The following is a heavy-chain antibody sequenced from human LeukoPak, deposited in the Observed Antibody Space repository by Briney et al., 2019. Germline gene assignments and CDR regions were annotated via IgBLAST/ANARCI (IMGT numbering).Heavy chain of an antibody. CDR3: AKGRRVTMIVVVIPDFDY. V-gene: IGHV3-23*01. D-gene: IGHD3-22*01. CDR1: GFTFSSYA. CDR2: ISGSGGST. J-gene: IGHJ4*02. Sequence: GGSLRLSCAASGFTFSSYAMSWVRQAPGKGLEWVSAISGSGGSTYYADSVKGRFTISRDNSKNTLYLQMNSLRAEDTAVYYCAKGRRVTMIVVVIPDFDYWGQGTLVTVSS.